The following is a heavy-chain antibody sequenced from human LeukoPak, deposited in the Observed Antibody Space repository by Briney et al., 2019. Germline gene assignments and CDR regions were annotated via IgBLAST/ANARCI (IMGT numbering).Heavy chain of an antibody. CDR3: TRGHLVGTAMGRGYYGMDV. CDR1: GFTFGDYA. D-gene: IGHD5-18*01. CDR2: IRSKAYGGTT. Sequence: GGSLRLSCTASGFTFGDYAMSWVRQAPGKGLEWVGFIRSKAYGGTTEYAASVKGRFTISRDDSKSIAYLQMNSLKTEDTAVYYCTRGHLVGTAMGRGYYGMDVWGQGTTVTVSS. J-gene: IGHJ6*02. V-gene: IGHV3-49*04.